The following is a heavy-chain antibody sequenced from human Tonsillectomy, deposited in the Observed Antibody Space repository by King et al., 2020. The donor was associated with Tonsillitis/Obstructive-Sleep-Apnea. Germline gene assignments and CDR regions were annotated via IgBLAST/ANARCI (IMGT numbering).Heavy chain of an antibody. CDR3: ARENDEHLVKFQH. D-gene: IGHD6-6*01. J-gene: IGHJ1*01. V-gene: IGHV1-69*09. Sequence: GQLVQSGAEVKKAGSSVKVSCKTFGGTFTNHSVSWVRQAPGQGLQWMGRVIPSLTISNYAQKFQDRVTITADSSTNTAYMELRSLRSEDTAVYYCARENDEHLVKFQHWGQGTLVTVSS. CDR2: VIPSLTIS. CDR1: GGTFTNHS.